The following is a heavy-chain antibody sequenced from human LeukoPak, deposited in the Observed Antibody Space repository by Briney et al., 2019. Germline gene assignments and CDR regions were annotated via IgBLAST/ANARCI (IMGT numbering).Heavy chain of an antibody. CDR3: ARDHYYDSY. CDR2: ISSSSTI. Sequence: PGGSLRLSCAASGFTFSSYSMNWVRQAPGKGLEWVSYISSSSTIYYADSVKGRFTISRDNAKNSLYLQMNSLRAEDTAVYYCARDHYYDSYWGQGTLVTVSS. D-gene: IGHD3-22*01. J-gene: IGHJ4*02. CDR1: GFTFSSYS. V-gene: IGHV3-48*01.